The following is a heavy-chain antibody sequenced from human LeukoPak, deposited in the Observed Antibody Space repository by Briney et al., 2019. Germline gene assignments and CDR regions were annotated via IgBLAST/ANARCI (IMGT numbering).Heavy chain of an antibody. D-gene: IGHD2-21*01. J-gene: IGHJ5*02. CDR2: IKQDGSEK. CDR3: ARDHCGGDWLCPDSWFDP. CDR1: GFTFSTYW. Sequence: GGSLRLSCAASGFTFSTYWMSWVRQAPGKGLEWVANIKQDGSEKYYVDSVNGRFTISRDNAKNSLYLQMNSLRAEDTAVYYCARDHCGGDWLCPDSWFDPWGQGTLVTVSS. V-gene: IGHV3-7*01.